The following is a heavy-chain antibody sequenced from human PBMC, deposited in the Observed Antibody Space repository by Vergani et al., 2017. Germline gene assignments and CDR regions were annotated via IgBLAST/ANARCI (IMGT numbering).Heavy chain of an antibody. J-gene: IGHJ1*01. Sequence: QVHLVESGGGVVQPGRSLRLSCVVSGFTSSYYGMHWVRQAPGKGLEWVAVIPYDGTQKYYADSVKGRFTISRDNSKSTLYLQMNSLRTEDTAVYYCATKSCGTPGWQIGYFREWGQGTLVTVSS. CDR2: IPYDGTQK. V-gene: IGHV3-30*03. D-gene: IGHD1-1*01. CDR1: GFTSSYYG. CDR3: ATKSCGTPGWQIGYFRE.